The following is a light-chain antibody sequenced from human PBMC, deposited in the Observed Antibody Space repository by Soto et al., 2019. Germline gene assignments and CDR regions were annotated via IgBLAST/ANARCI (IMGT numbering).Light chain of an antibody. CDR2: GAS. Sequence: EIVMTQSPATLSVSPGERATLSCRASQSVSSNLALYQHKPGQAPRLLIYGASTRATGIPARFSGSGSGTEFTLTISSLQSGDFAVYYCKQYNNWPPWTFGQGTKVEIK. CDR3: KQYNNWPPWT. J-gene: IGKJ1*01. CDR1: QSVSSN. V-gene: IGKV3-15*01.